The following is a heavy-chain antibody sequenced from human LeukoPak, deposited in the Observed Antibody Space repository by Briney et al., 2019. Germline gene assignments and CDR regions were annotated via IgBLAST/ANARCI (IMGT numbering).Heavy chain of an antibody. V-gene: IGHV3-30-3*01. D-gene: IGHD1-1*01. J-gene: IGHJ6*03. CDR1: GFTFSSSP. CDR2: ISYWGNNE. Sequence: HTGGSLRLSCAASGFTFSSSPMHWVRQAPGKGLEWVAVISYWGNNEDYADSVKGRFTISRDNSKKTLYLQMNSLRAEDTAVYHCARGGNPIYYYYLDVWGKGTTVTVSS. CDR3: ARGGNPIYYYYLDV.